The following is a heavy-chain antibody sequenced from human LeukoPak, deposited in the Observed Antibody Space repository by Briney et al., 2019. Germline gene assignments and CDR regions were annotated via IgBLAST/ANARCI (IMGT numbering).Heavy chain of an antibody. V-gene: IGHV4-39*01. CDR3: ASDSSGYYDPYAFDI. J-gene: IGHJ3*02. D-gene: IGHD3-22*01. CDR1: GGSISSSSYY. CDR2: IYYSGST. Sequence: SETLSLTCTVSGGSISSSSYYGGWIRQPPGKGLEWIGGIYYSGSTYYNPSLKSRVTMSVDTSKNQFSLKLSSVTAADTAVYYCASDSSGYYDPYAFDIWGQGTMVTVSS.